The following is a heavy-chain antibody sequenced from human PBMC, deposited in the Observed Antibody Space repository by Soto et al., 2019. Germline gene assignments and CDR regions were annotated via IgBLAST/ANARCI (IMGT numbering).Heavy chain of an antibody. V-gene: IGHV3-74*03. CDR1: GLTFRSYW. D-gene: IGHD6-19*01. Sequence: PGGSLRLSCAASGLTFRSYWMHWVRQAPGKGLVWVSRINTDGSVAMYVDSVKGRFTISRDNAKNTVSLEMTSLRAEDTAVYYCAIGGRQWMVTSDFNYWGQAALVTVSS. CDR2: INTDGSVA. J-gene: IGHJ4*02. CDR3: AIGGRQWMVTSDFNY.